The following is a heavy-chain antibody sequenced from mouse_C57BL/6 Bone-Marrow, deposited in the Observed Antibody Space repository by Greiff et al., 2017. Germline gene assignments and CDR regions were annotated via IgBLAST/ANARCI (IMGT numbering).Heavy chain of an antibody. CDR2: IDPSDSYT. D-gene: IGHD2-10*02. V-gene: IGHV1-69*01. Sequence: VQLQQPGAELVMPGASVKLSCKASGYTFTSYWMHWVKQRPGQGLEWIGEIDPSDSYTNYNQKFKGKSTLTVEKSSSTAYMQLSILTSEDSAVYYCARLGMGYYYAMDYWGQGTSVTVSS. J-gene: IGHJ4*01. CDR3: ARLGMGYYYAMDY. CDR1: GYTFTSYW.